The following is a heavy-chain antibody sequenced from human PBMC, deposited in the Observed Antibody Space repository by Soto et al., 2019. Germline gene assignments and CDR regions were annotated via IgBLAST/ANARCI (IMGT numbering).Heavy chain of an antibody. V-gene: IGHV4-39*02. CDR2: IYYSGST. D-gene: IGHD6-19*01. Sequence: SETLSLTCTVSGGSISSSSYYCGWIRQPPGKGLEWIGSIYYSGSTYYNPSLKSRVTISVDTSKNQFSLKLSSVTAADTAVYYCARGGSSGWLLYYYYYGMDVWGQGTTVTVSS. CDR1: GGSISSSSYY. J-gene: IGHJ6*02. CDR3: ARGGSSGWLLYYYYYGMDV.